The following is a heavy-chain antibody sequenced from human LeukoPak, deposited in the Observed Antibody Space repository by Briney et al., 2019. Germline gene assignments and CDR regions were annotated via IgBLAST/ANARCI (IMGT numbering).Heavy chain of an antibody. Sequence: ASVKVSCKASGGTFSSYAISWVQQAPGQGLEWMGRIIPILGIANYAQKFQGRVTITADKSTSTAYMELSSLRSEDTAVYYCASDNQITVTTIPFDYWGQGTLVTVSS. CDR1: GGTFSSYA. CDR3: ASDNQITVTTIPFDY. D-gene: IGHD4-11*01. V-gene: IGHV1-69*04. CDR2: IIPILGIA. J-gene: IGHJ4*02.